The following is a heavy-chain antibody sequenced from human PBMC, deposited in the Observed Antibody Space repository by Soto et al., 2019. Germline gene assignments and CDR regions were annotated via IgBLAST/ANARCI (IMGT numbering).Heavy chain of an antibody. D-gene: IGHD5-12*01. J-gene: IGHJ3*02. CDR1: GGYSSSGGYS. CDR2: IYYTGTT. V-gene: IGHV4-61*03. Sequence: SETLSLTCAVSGGYSSSGGYSWSWIRQPPGKGLESIGYIYYTGTTNYNPSLKSRVTMSVDTSKNHFSLRLTSVTAADTAVYYCARGNGDGYNPSYALDIWGQGTKVTVSS. CDR3: ARGNGDGYNPSYALDI.